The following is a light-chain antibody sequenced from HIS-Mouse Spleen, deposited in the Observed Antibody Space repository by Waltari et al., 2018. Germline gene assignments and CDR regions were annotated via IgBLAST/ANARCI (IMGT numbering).Light chain of an antibody. J-gene: IGKJ2*01. CDR2: WAS. V-gene: IGKV4-1*01. Sequence: DIVKTQSPDSLAVYLGERGNITCMSSQSVLYSSNNQHYLAWYQQKPGQPPKLLIYWASTRESGVPDRFSGSGSGTDFTLTISSLQAEDVAVYYCQQYYSTPYTFGQGTKLEIK. CDR1: QSVLYSSNNQHY. CDR3: QQYYSTPYT.